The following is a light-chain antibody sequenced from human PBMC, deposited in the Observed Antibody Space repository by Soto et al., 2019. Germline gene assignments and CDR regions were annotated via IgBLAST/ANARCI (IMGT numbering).Light chain of an antibody. CDR3: QQYYSTPWT. J-gene: IGKJ1*01. Sequence: DIVMTQSPDSLAVSLGERATINCKSSLSVLYSSNNKNYLAWYQQKPGQPPKLLIYWASTRESGVPDRFSGSGSGIDFTRTISSLQAEDVAVYFFQQYYSTPWTFGQGTKVEIK. CDR2: WAS. CDR1: LSVLYSSNNKNY. V-gene: IGKV4-1*01.